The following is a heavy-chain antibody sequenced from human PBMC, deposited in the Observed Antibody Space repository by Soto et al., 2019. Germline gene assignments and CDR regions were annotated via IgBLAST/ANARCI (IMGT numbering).Heavy chain of an antibody. J-gene: IGHJ6*04. CDR2: IYYSGTT. V-gene: IGHV4-59*01. CDR3: ARCPMDAEYLHYFLVDV. CDR1: GGSISRYY. Sequence: QVQLQESGPGLVKPSETLSLTCTVSGGSISRYYWSWIRQSPGKGLEWIGYIYYSGTTNYNPSLKSRVTLSVGSSRSRFSLKMTSVTAADMAVYYCARCPMDAEYLHYFLVDVWGKGTTVSVSS. D-gene: IGHD6-6*01.